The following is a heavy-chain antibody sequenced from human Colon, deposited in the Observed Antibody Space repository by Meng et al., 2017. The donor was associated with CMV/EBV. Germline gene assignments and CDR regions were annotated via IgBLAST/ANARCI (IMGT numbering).Heavy chain of an antibody. CDR2: IYNDGRT. J-gene: IGHJ5*02. D-gene: IGHD3-16*01. Sequence: GESLKISCAVSGFNVGNNHVNWVRQAPGKGLEWVSVIYNDGRTGYADSVKGRFAISRDNSINGAYLHMNSLRVEDTAMYFCHGFGGFALWGQGTLVTVSS. V-gene: IGHV3-53*01. CDR3: HGFGGFAL. CDR1: GFNVGNNH.